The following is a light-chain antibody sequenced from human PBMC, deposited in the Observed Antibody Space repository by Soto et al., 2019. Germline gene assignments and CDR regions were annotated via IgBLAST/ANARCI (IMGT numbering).Light chain of an antibody. CDR2: EVS. CDR3: SSYTSGSSPYV. CDR1: TSDVGNHDL. Sequence: QSALTQPAAVSGSPGQSITISCTGTTSDVGNHDLVSWYQKHPGKAPKLIIFEVSNRPSGVSTRFSGSKSGNTASLTISGLQAEDEADYFCSSYTSGSSPYVFGTGTKVTVL. V-gene: IGLV2-14*02. J-gene: IGLJ1*01.